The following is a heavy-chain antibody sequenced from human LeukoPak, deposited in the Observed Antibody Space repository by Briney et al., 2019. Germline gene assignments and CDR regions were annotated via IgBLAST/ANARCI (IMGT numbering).Heavy chain of an antibody. V-gene: IGHV4-59*08. CDR2: IYYSGST. J-gene: IGHJ6*02. CDR1: GGSISSYY. CDR3: ARHSFSGYPYYYYYGMDG. Sequence: SETLSLTCTVSGGSISSYYWRWIRQPPGKGLEWIGYIYYSGSTNYNPSLKSRVTISVDTSKNQLSLKLSSVTAADTAVYYCARHSFSGYPYYYYYGMDGWGQGTTVTVSS. D-gene: IGHD3-22*01.